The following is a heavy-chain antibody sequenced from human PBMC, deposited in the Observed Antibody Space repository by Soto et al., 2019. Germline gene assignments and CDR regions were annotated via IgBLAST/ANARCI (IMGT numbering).Heavy chain of an antibody. D-gene: IGHD2-15*01. V-gene: IGHV3-23*01. CDR2: ISGNGDST. J-gene: IGHJ3*01. CDR1: GSTFSSYA. CDR3: ARELGYCSGGNCYMDGAFDF. Sequence: GGSLRLSCAASGSTFSSYAMSWVRQAPGKGLEWVSVISGNGDSTYYADSVKGRFTISRDNSKNTLYVQMNSLRAEDTAEYYCARELGYCSGGNCYMDGAFDFWGQGTMVTVSS.